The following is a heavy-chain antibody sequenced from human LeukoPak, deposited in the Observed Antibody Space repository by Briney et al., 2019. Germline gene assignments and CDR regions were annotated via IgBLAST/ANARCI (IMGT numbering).Heavy chain of an antibody. Sequence: ASVKVSCKASGYTFSGNYMHWVRQAPGQGLEWMGWINPDSGGTSYAQKFQGRVTMTRDKSISTAYMELSSLRSDDTAVYYCARDLVYCSSGRCFNWFDPWGQGTLVTVSS. J-gene: IGHJ5*02. CDR1: GYTFSGNY. V-gene: IGHV1-2*02. CDR2: INPDSGGT. CDR3: ARDLVYCSSGRCFNWFDP. D-gene: IGHD2-15*01.